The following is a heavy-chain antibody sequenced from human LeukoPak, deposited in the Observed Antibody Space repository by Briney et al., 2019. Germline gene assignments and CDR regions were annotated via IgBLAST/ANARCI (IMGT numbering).Heavy chain of an antibody. J-gene: IGHJ3*02. CDR2: ISGSGGST. Sequence: PGGSLRLSCAASGFTFSSYAMSWVRQAPGKGLEWVSAISGSGGSTCYADSVKGRFTISRDNSKNTLYLQMNSLRAEDTAVYYCAKDLGYCSGGSCSGYSYSGPDAFDIWGQGTMVTVSS. CDR1: GFTFSSYA. D-gene: IGHD2-15*01. CDR3: AKDLGYCSGGSCSGYSYSGPDAFDI. V-gene: IGHV3-23*01.